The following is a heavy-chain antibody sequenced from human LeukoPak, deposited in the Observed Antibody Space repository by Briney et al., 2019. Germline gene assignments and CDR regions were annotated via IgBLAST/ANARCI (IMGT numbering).Heavy chain of an antibody. J-gene: IGHJ4*02. CDR1: GFTFSSYA. CDR2: ISGSGGST. CDR3: AKTDMPNYYDSSGYYSSRVVYFDY. Sequence: GGSLRLSCAASGFTFSSYAVSWVRQAPGKGLDWVSAISGSGGSTYYADSVKGRFTISRDNSKNTLYLQMNSLRAEDTAVYYCAKTDMPNYYDSSGYYSSRVVYFDYWGQGTLVTVSS. D-gene: IGHD3-22*01. V-gene: IGHV3-23*01.